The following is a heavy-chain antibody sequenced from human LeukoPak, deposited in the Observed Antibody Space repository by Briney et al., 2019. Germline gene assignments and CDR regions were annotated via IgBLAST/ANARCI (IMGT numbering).Heavy chain of an antibody. CDR2: ISNSGST. CDR1: GGSVSSGNYY. V-gene: IGHV4-61*03. J-gene: IGHJ4*02. Sequence: SETLSLTCTVSGGSVSSGNYYWSWIRQPPGKGLEWIGYISNSGSTNYNPSLKSRVTTSVDMSKNYFSLKLSSVTAADTAVYYCARSSGYGTRTDYWGQGTLVTVSS. CDR3: ARSSGYGTRTDY. D-gene: IGHD5-12*01.